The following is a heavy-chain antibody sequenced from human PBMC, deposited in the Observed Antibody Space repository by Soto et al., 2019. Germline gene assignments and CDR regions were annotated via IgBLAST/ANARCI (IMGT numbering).Heavy chain of an antibody. CDR3: ARQGDPGGYYYYGMDV. D-gene: IGHD2-21*02. V-gene: IGHV1-69*05. Sequence: QVQLVQSGAEVKKPGSSVKVSCKASGGTFSSYAISWVRQAPGQGLEWMGGIIPIFGTADYAQKFQGRVTIPXDESTSTAYMELSSLRSEDPAVYYCARQGDPGGYYYYGMDVWGQGTTVTVSS. J-gene: IGHJ6*02. CDR2: IIPIFGTA. CDR1: GGTFSSYA.